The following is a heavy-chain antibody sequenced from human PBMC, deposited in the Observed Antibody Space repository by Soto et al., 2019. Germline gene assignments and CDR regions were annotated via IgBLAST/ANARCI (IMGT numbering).Heavy chain of an antibody. CDR2: ISSSSSYI. CDR1: GFTFSSYS. CDR3: ASSKYNWMAGYYFDY. J-gene: IGHJ4*02. D-gene: IGHD1-1*01. V-gene: IGHV3-21*01. Sequence: EVQLVESGGGLVKPGGSLRLSCAASGFTFSSYSMNWVRQVPGKGLEWVSSISSSSSYIYYADSVKGRFTISRDNAKNSLYLQMNSLRAEATAVYYCASSKYNWMAGYYFDYWGQGTLVTVPS.